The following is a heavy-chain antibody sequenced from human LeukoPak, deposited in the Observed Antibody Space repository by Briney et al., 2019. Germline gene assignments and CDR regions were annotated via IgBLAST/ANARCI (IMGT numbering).Heavy chain of an antibody. CDR2: VYYTGST. CDR1: GGSIRSYY. J-gene: IGHJ3*01. Sequence: PSETLSLTCTVSGGSIRSYYWSWIRQPPGKGLEWIGYVYYTGSTNYNPSPKSRVTISLDTSKNQFSLKLSSVTAADTAVYYCARDRGVGGSAAIDAFDVWGQGTMATVSS. V-gene: IGHV4-59*01. D-gene: IGHD3-10*01. CDR3: ARDRGVGGSAAIDAFDV.